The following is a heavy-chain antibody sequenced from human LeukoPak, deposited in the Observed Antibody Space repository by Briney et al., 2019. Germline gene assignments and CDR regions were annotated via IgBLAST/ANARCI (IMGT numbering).Heavy chain of an antibody. CDR3: ARDRFVAVPSPAGFGYYYYYMDV. Sequence: GGSLRLSCAASGVTFRSYSMNWGCEAPGRGREGVSYICSSSSAINYADSVKGRFTISRDNAKNTLYLQMNSLRAEDTAVYYCARDRFVAVPSPAGFGYYYYYMDVWGKGTTVTVSS. J-gene: IGHJ6*03. D-gene: IGHD2-2*01. CDR1: GVTFRSYS. CDR2: ICSSSSAI. V-gene: IGHV3-48*01.